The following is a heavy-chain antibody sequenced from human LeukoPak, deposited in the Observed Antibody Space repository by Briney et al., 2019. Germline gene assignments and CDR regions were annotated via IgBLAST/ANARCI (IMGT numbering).Heavy chain of an antibody. CDR2: IIPIFGTA. D-gene: IGHD6-19*01. V-gene: IGHV1-69*01. Sequence: GSSVKVSCKASGGTFSSYAISWVRQAPGQGLEWMGGIIPIFGTANYAQKFQGRVTITADESTSTAYMELSSLRSEDTAVYYCATFLRAVAGTSFDYWGQGTLVTVSS. J-gene: IGHJ4*02. CDR3: ATFLRAVAGTSFDY. CDR1: GGTFSSYA.